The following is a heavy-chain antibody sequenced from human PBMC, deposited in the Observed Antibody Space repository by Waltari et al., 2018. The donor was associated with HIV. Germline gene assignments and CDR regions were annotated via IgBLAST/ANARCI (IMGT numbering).Heavy chain of an antibody. CDR3: VRGFGNYGFYFDY. D-gene: IGHD3-16*01. V-gene: IGHV4-34*02. CDR2: IDHTGTS. CDR1: GGSFSGYY. Sequence: QVHLPQWGSGLLKPSGTLSLTCAVYGGSFSGYYWPWIRQSPGRGLEWMGEIDHTGTSTYNPSLKVRVTMSVDTSKNQFSLTLKSVTAADTAVYYCVRGFGNYGFYFDYWGQGKLVSVSS. J-gene: IGHJ4*02.